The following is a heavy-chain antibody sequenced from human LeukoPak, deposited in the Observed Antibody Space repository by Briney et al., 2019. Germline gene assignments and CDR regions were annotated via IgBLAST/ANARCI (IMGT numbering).Heavy chain of an antibody. CDR2: ISYDGSNK. D-gene: IGHD5-18*01. V-gene: IGHV3-30*18. CDR3: AKCGRGYSYGTYFDY. Sequence: PGGSLRLSCAASGFTFSSYGMHWVRQAPGKGLEWVAVISYDGSNKYHADSVKGRFTISRDNSKNTLYLQMNSLRAEDTAVYYCAKCGRGYSYGTYFDYWGQGTLVTVSS. CDR1: GFTFSSYG. J-gene: IGHJ4*02.